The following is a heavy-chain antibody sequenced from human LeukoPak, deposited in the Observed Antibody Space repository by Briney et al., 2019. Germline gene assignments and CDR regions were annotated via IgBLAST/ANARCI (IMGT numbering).Heavy chain of an antibody. CDR1: GGSISSYY. D-gene: IGHD3-22*01. J-gene: IGHJ3*02. Sequence: PSETLSLTCTVSGGSISSYYWSWIRQPPGKRLEWIGCIYYSGSTNYNPSLKSRVTISVDTSKNQFSLKLSSVTAADTAVYYCARDRGHYYDSSGYYFDAFDIWGQGTMVTVSS. CDR2: IYYSGST. V-gene: IGHV4-59*01. CDR3: ARDRGHYYDSSGYYFDAFDI.